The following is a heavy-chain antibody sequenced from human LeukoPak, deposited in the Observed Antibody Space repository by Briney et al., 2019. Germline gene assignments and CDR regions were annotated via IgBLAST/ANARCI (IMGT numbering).Heavy chain of an antibody. Sequence: ASVKVSCKASGYTFTGYYMHWVRQAPGQGLEWMGWINPNSGDANYAQKFQGRVTMTRDTSINTAYMELSRLRSDDTAVYYCARDGNFDYWGQGILVTVSS. CDR2: INPNSGDA. CDR1: GYTFTGYY. J-gene: IGHJ4*02. V-gene: IGHV1-2*02. CDR3: ARDGNFDY. D-gene: IGHD1-26*01.